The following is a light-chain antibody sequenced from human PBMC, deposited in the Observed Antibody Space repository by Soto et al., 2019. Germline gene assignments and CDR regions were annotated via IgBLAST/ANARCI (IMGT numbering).Light chain of an antibody. CDR1: QSISSW. CDR3: HQYTSYST. V-gene: IGKV1-5*03. J-gene: IGKJ1*01. Sequence: DIQMTQSPSTLSASVGDRVTITCRASQSISSWLAWYQQKPGKAPKLLIYKASSLQSGVPSRFSGSGSGTEFTLTISSPQTADFATYDCHQYTSYSTLGQGTKVEIK. CDR2: KAS.